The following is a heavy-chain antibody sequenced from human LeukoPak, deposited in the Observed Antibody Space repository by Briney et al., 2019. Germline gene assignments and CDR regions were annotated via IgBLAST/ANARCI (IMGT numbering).Heavy chain of an antibody. CDR1: GYTFTSYD. CDR2: MNPNSGNT. D-gene: IGHD5-12*01. Sequence: ASVKVSCKASGYTFTSYDINWVRQATGQGLEWMGWMNPNSGNTGYAQKFQGRVTMTRNTSISTAYMELSSLRSEDTAVYYCARGGIVATPEDCWGQGTLVTVSS. J-gene: IGHJ4*02. CDR3: ARGGIVATPEDC. V-gene: IGHV1-8*01.